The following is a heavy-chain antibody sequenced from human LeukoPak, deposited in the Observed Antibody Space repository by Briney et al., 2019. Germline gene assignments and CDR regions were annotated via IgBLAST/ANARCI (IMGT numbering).Heavy chain of an antibody. CDR2: IYSGGST. CDR3: ARDGRLSDFDY. V-gene: IGHV3-53*01. CDR1: GFTFGDYA. D-gene: IGHD2/OR15-2a*01. J-gene: IGHJ4*02. Sequence: GGSLRLSCTASGFTFGDYAMSWVRQAPGKGLEWVSVIYSGGSTYYADSVKGRFTISRDNSKNTLYLQMNSLRAEDTAVYYCARDGRLSDFDYWSQGTLVTVSS.